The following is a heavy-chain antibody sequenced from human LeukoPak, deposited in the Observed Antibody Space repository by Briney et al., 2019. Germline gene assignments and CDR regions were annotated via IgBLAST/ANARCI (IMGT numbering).Heavy chain of an antibody. D-gene: IGHD1-1*01. Sequence: SETLSLTCTVSGGSISSYYWSWIRQPPGKGLEWIGYIYYSGSTNYNPSLKSRVTISVDTSKNQFSLKLSSVTAVDTAVYYCASLNWNDAGWFDPWGQGTLVTVSS. J-gene: IGHJ5*02. V-gene: IGHV4-59*01. CDR1: GGSISSYY. CDR3: ASLNWNDAGWFDP. CDR2: IYYSGST.